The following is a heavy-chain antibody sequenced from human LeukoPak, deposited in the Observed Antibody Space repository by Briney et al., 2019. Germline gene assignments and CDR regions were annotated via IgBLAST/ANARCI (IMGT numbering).Heavy chain of an antibody. CDR3: ARVVGRDGYNCPQD. D-gene: IGHD5-24*01. Sequence: SETLSLTCTVSGGSISSYYSSWIRQPPGKGLECIGYIYYSGSTNYNPSLKSRVTISVDTSKNQFSLKLSSVTAADTAVYYCARVVGRDGYNCPQDWGQGTLVTVSS. CDR2: IYYSGST. J-gene: IGHJ4*02. V-gene: IGHV4-59*01. CDR1: GGSISSYY.